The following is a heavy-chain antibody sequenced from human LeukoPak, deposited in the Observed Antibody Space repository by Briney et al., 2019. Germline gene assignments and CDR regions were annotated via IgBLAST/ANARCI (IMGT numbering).Heavy chain of an antibody. CDR2: IYSGGST. V-gene: IGHV3-66*01. J-gene: IGHJ4*02. CDR3: ARGYSSDH. CDR1: GFTVSSNY. Sequence: GGSLRLSCVVSGFTVSSNYMSWVRQAPGKGLEWVSVIYSGGSTYYADSVKGRFTISRDNSKNTVHLQMSSLRAEDTAVYYCARGYSSDHWGQGTLVTVSS. D-gene: IGHD6-13*01.